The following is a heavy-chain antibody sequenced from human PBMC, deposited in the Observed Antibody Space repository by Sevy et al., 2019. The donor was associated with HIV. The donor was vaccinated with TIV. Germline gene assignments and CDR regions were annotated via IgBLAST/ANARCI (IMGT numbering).Heavy chain of an antibody. Sequence: ASVKVSCKASGYTFTSYGISWVRQAPGQGLEWMGWISGYNANTKYAQKVQGRVTMTTDTCTSTAYMELRSLRSDDTAVYYCARDRNNYDSSGYPKGMDVWGQGTTVTVSS. D-gene: IGHD3-22*01. CDR3: ARDRNNYDSSGYPKGMDV. V-gene: IGHV1-18*01. CDR2: ISGYNANT. CDR1: GYTFTSYG. J-gene: IGHJ6*02.